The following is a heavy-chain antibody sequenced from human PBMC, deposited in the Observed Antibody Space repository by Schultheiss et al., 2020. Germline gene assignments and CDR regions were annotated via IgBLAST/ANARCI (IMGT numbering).Heavy chain of an antibody. CDR1: GVSISSSSYY. D-gene: IGHD2-2*01. CDR3: ARHADGMDV. J-gene: IGHJ6*02. Sequence: SETLSLTCTVSGVSISSSSYYWSWIRQHPGKGLEWIGYIYYSGSTNYNPSFTSRVTISVDTSKNQFSLKLSSVTAADTAVYYCARHADGMDVWGQGTTVTV. V-gene: IGHV4-61*05. CDR2: IYYSGST.